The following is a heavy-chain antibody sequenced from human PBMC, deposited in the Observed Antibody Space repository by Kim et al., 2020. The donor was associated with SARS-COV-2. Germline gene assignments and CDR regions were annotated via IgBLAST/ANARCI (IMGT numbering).Heavy chain of an antibody. Sequence: DSVKGRFTIARDNSKNTLYLQMNSLRAEDTAVYYCAKYPYYYDSSGYYSHWGQGTLVTVSS. J-gene: IGHJ4*02. D-gene: IGHD3-22*01. CDR3: AKYPYYYDSSGYYSH. V-gene: IGHV3-23*01.